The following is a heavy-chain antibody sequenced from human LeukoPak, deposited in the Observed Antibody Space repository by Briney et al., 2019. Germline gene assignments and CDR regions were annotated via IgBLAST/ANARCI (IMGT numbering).Heavy chain of an antibody. D-gene: IGHD1-26*01. CDR1: RFTFHIYA. CDR2: ISGSGGGT. CDR3: AKWDENFYYMDV. J-gene: IGHJ6*03. Sequence: GGSLRLSCAASRFTFHIYAKSWVRQAPGKGLEWVSSISGSGGGTFYASSVRGRFTISRDNSKHTVFLQMNGLRAEDTAIYYCAKWDENFYYMDVWGQGTTVTVSS. V-gene: IGHV3-23*01.